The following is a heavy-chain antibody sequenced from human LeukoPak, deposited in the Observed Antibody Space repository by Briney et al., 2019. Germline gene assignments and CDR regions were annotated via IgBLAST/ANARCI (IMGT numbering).Heavy chain of an antibody. CDR2: ISAYNGNT. D-gene: IGHD1-26*01. V-gene: IGHV1-18*01. CDR3: ARESVVGATKANYYFDY. CDR1: GYTFTSYG. J-gene: IGHJ4*02. Sequence: ASVKVSCKASGYTFTSYGISWVRQAPGQGLEWMGWISAYNGNTNYAQKLQGRVTMTTDTSTSTAYMELRSLRSDDTAVYYCARESVVGATKANYYFDYCGQGTLVTVSS.